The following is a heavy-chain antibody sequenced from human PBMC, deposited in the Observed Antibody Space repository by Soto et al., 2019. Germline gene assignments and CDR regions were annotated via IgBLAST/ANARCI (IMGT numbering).Heavy chain of an antibody. Sequence: QVQLVQSGAEVKKPGSSVKVSCKASGGTFSSYTISWVRQAPGQGLEWVGRIIPFLGIANYAQKIQGRVPSPADKSERTACTELSSPSSEDPAVYYCASQLELPNHLDYWGQGTLVTVSS. V-gene: IGHV1-69*02. J-gene: IGHJ4*02. CDR3: ASQLELPNHLDY. CDR1: GGTFSSYT. D-gene: IGHD1-1*01. CDR2: IIPFLGIA.